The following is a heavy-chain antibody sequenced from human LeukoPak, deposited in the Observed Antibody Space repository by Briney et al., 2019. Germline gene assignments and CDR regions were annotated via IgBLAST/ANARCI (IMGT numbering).Heavy chain of an antibody. D-gene: IGHD1-1*01. V-gene: IGHV3-23*01. CDR2: IRSNGDTT. CDR3: AKGQELDDGVFDS. Sequence: GGSLRLSCAASGFTFSSLAMTWVRQAPGKGLEWVSTIRSNGDTTYNADSVKGRFTISRDNSKNTLYLELNSLRVEDTATFYCAKGQELDDGVFDSWGQGTMVTVSS. J-gene: IGHJ4*02. CDR1: GFTFSSLA.